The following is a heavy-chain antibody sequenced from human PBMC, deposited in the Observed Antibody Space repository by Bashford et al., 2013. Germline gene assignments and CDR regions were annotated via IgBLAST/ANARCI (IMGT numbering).Heavy chain of an antibody. CDR2: IYYSGST. CDR3: ARDSEHEFWSGYIPHWFDP. J-gene: IGHJ5*02. Sequence: SETLSLTCTVSGGSISSNNYYWGWIRQSPGKGLEWIGSIYYSGSTYYTPSLKSRVTISVDTSRNQFSLKLSSVTAADTAVYFCARDSEHEFWSGYIPHWFDPWGQGTLVTVSS. V-gene: IGHV4-39*07. D-gene: IGHD3-3*01. CDR1: GGSISSNNYY.